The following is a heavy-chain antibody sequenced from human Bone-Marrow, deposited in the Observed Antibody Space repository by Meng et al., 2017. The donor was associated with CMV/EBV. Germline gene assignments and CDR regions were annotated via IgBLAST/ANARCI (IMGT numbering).Heavy chain of an antibody. D-gene: IGHD3-10*01. J-gene: IGHJ6*01. V-gene: IGHV3-33*06. CDR1: GFTFSSYG. CDR2: ICYDGSNK. CDR3: AKFYGSGSYTNYYYYGMEV. Sequence: GESLKISCAASGFTFSSYGMHWVRQDPGKGLEWVAVICYDGSNKYYADYVKGRFTISRDNSKNTLYLQMNRLRAEDTAVYYCAKFYGSGSYTNYYYYGMEVWGQGSTVTVSS.